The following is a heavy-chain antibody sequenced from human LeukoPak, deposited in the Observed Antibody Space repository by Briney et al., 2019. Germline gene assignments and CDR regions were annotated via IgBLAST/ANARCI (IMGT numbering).Heavy chain of an antibody. V-gene: IGHV3-23*01. D-gene: IGHD6-19*01. CDR2: ISGSGGST. Sequence: PGGSLRLSCAASGFTFHNNGMSWVRQAPGKGLEWVSAISGSGGSTYYADSVKGRFTISRDNSKNTPYLQMNSLRAEDTAVYYCAKDLRWSSGWYDGGFDYWGQGTLVTVSS. CDR3: AKDLRWSSGWYDGGFDY. CDR1: GFTFHNNG. J-gene: IGHJ4*02.